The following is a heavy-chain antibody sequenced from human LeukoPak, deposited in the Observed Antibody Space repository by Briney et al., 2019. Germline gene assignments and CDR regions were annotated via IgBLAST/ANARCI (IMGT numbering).Heavy chain of an antibody. CDR1: GFTFSSYW. Sequence: GGSLRLSCTASGFTFSSYWMHSVRQAPGNGLVWVSRINSDGRTTTYSDSVKGRFTISRDNAKNTLYLQINSLRAEDTAVYYCARVQVGAHDYWGQGTLVTVSS. CDR2: INSDGRTT. J-gene: IGHJ4*02. V-gene: IGHV3-74*01. D-gene: IGHD1-26*01. CDR3: ARVQVGAHDY.